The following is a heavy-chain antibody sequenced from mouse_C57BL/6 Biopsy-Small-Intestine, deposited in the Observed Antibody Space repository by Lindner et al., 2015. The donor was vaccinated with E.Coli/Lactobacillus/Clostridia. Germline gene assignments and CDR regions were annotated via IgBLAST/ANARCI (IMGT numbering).Heavy chain of an antibody. CDR2: VNPNDGGT. J-gene: IGHJ4*01. V-gene: IGHV1-19*01. Sequence: VQLQESGPELVKPGASVKVSCKASGYTFTDHYINWVKQSHGKSLEWIGRVNPNDGGTYYNQKFRGKATLTVDKSLSTAFMQLNSLTSEDSAVYYCARGDHGAMDYWGQGTSVTVSS. CDR3: ARGDHGAMDY. CDR1: GYTFTDHY. D-gene: IGHD3-3*01.